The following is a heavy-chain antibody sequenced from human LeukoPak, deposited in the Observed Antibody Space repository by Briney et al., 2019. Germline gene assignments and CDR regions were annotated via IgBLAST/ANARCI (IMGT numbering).Heavy chain of an antibody. CDR2: IYYSGST. J-gene: IGHJ4*02. Sequence: SQTLSLTCTVSGGSISSGDYYWSWIRQPPGKGLEWIGYIYYSGSTYYNPSLKSRITISLDTSMNHFSLKLSSVTAADTAVYYCARVQKNNSGSGTSIFDYWGQGTMVTVSS. CDR3: ARVQKNNSGSGTSIFDY. D-gene: IGHD3-10*01. V-gene: IGHV4-30-4*01. CDR1: GGSISSGDYY.